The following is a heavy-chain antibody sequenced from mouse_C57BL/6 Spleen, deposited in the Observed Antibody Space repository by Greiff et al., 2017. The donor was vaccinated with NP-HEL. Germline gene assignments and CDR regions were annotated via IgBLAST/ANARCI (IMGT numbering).Heavy chain of an antibody. Sequence: VKLQESGAELVRPGASVTLSCKASGYKFTDYEMHWVKQTPVQGLEWIGAIDPETGGTDYNQKFKGKAILTADKSSSTAYMELRSLTSEDSAVYYCTSPAWFAYWGQGTLVTVSA. V-gene: IGHV1-15*01. CDR1: GYKFTDYE. CDR2: IDPETGGT. J-gene: IGHJ3*01. CDR3: TSPAWFAY.